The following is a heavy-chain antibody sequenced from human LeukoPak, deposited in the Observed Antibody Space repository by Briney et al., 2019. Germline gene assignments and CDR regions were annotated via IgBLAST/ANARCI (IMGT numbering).Heavy chain of an antibody. D-gene: IGHD2-15*01. V-gene: IGHV3-23*01. J-gene: IGHJ4*02. CDR3: ARDVYCSGGSCYPPLFDY. CDR1: GFTFSSYA. CDR2: ISGSGGST. Sequence: GGSLRLSCAASGFTFSSYAMSWVRQAPGKGLEWVSAISGSGGSTYYADSVKGRFTISRDNAKNSLYLQMNSLRAEDTAVYYCARDVYCSGGSCYPPLFDYWGQGTLVTVSS.